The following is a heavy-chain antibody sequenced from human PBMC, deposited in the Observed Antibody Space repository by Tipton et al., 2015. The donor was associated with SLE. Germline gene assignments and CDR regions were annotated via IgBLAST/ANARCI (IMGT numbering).Heavy chain of an antibody. CDR2: IYYSGST. CDR1: GGSISSSSYY. CDR3: ARSGCSGGSCYSRRNAFDI. V-gene: IGHV4-39*07. D-gene: IGHD2-15*01. J-gene: IGHJ3*02. Sequence: TLSLTCTVSGGSISSSSYYWGWIRQPPGKGLEWFGSIYYSGSTYYNPSLKSRVTISVDTSKNQFSLKLSSVTAADTAVYYCARSGCSGGSCYSRRNAFDIWGQGTMVTVSS.